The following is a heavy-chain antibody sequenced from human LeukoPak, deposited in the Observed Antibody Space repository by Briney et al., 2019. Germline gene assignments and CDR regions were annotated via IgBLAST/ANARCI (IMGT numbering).Heavy chain of an antibody. J-gene: IGHJ4*02. CDR1: GYSISSGYY. D-gene: IGHD2-15*01. CDR2: IYHSGST. CDR3: ARGPVVPLDY. Sequence: PSETLSLTCAVYGYSISSGYYWGWIRQPPRKGLEWIGSIYHSGSTYYNPSLKSRVTISVDTSTNQFSLKLSSVTAADTAVYYCARGPVVPLDYWGQGTLVTVSS. V-gene: IGHV4-38-2*01.